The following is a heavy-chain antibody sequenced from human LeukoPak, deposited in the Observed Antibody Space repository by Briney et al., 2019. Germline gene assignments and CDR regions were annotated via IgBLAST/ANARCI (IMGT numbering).Heavy chain of an antibody. CDR1: GYTFTGYY. D-gene: IGHD3-3*01. CDR2: INPNSGGT. CDR3: ARDQGYYDFWSGYSYGMDV. J-gene: IGHJ6*02. V-gene: IGHV1-2*02. Sequence: ASVKVSCKASGYTFTGYYMHWVRQAPGQGLEWMGWINPNSGGTNYAQKFQGRVTMTRDTSISTAYMELSRLRSDDTAVYYCARDQGYYDFWSGYSYGMDVWGQGTTVTVSS.